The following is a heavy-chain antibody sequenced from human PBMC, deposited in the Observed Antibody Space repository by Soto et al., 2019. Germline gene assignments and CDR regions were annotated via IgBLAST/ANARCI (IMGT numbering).Heavy chain of an antibody. CDR1: GGSISSYY. D-gene: IGHD5-18*01. CDR3: ARSKRGYSYRPFFAY. Sequence: SETLSLTCTVSGGSISSYYWSWIRQPPGKGLEWIGYIYYSGSTNYNPSLKSRVTISVDTSKNQFSLKLSSVTAADTAVYYCARSKRGYSYRPFFAYWGQGTLVTVSS. V-gene: IGHV4-59*01. J-gene: IGHJ4*02. CDR2: IYYSGST.